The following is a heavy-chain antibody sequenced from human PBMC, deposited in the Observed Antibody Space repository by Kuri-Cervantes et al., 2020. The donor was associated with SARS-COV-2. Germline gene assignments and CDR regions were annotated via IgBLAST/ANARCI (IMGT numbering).Heavy chain of an antibody. J-gene: IGHJ4*02. V-gene: IGHV1-69*10. CDR1: GGTFSSYA. D-gene: IGHD4-23*01. Sequence: SVKVSCKASGGTFSSYAISWVRQAPGQGLEWMGGIIPILGIANYAQKFQGRVTITADKSTSTAYMELSSLRSEDTAVYYCARGRWDGGNLESYYFDYWGQGTLVTSPQ. CDR2: IIPILGIA. CDR3: ARGRWDGGNLESYYFDY.